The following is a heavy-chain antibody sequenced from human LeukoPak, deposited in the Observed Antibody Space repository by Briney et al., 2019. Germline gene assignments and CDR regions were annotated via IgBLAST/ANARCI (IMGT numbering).Heavy chain of an antibody. Sequence: GGSLRLSCAASGFTFRSFAMTWVRQAPGKGLEWVSSIRGSGDGTSYADSVKGRFTVSRDNSKNTLYLQMDSLRAEDTAIYYCGRDPNGDYIGALDFWGQGTLVTVSS. CDR1: GFTFRSFA. CDR2: IRGSGDGT. J-gene: IGHJ3*01. V-gene: IGHV3-23*01. D-gene: IGHD4-17*01. CDR3: GRDPNGDYIGALDF.